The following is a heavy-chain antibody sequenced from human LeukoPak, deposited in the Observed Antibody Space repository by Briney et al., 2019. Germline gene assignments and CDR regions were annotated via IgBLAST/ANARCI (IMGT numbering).Heavy chain of an antibody. CDR2: IYTSGST. J-gene: IGHJ5*02. D-gene: IGHD3-10*01. V-gene: IGHV4-4*07. Sequence: SETLSLTCTVSGGSISSYYWSWILQPAGKGLEWIGRIYTSGSTNYNPSLKSRVTMSVDTSKNQFSLKLNSVTAADTAVYYCARDGGYYYGSGSYYNWFDPWGQGTLVTVSS. CDR3: ARDGGYYYGSGSYYNWFDP. CDR1: GGSISSYY.